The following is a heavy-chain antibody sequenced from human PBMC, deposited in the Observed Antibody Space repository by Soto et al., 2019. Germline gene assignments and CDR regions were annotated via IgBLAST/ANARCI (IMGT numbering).Heavy chain of an antibody. CDR2: IYYRGST. CDR3: ASDGREAYGMDV. CDR1: GGSISSHY. D-gene: IGHD1-26*01. V-gene: IGHV4-59*11. J-gene: IGHJ6*02. Sequence: LSLTCTVSGGSISSHYWSWVRQAPGKGLEWIGHIYYRGSTSYNPSLRSRSTISVDTSNNQFSLKLNSVTTADTAVYYCASDGREAYGMDVWGQGTKVTVYS.